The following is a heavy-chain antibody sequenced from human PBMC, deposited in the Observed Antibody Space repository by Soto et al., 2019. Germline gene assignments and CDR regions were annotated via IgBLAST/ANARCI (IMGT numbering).Heavy chain of an antibody. CDR3: ARGVWYYDXLTGLDV. V-gene: IGHV4-59*01. CDR2: IYYSGST. J-gene: IGHJ6*02. CDR1: GGSISSYY. Sequence: SETLSLACTVSGGSISSYYWSWIRQPPGKGLEWIGYIYYSGSTNYNPSLKSRVTISVDTSKNQFSLKLSSVTAADTAVYYCARGVWYYDXLTGLDVSGQGTTVT. D-gene: IGHD3-9*01.